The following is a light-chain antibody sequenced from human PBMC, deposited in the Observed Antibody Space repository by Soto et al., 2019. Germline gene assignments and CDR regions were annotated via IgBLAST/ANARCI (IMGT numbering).Light chain of an antibody. CDR1: SSDVGGYNY. V-gene: IGLV2-14*01. Sequence: QSALTQPASVSGSPGQSITISCTGTSSDVGGYNYVSWYQQHPGKAPKLMIYEVSNRPSGVSNRFSGSKSGNTAALTISGVQAEDEADYYCSSYTSSSTMFGTGTKVTV. CDR3: SSYTSSSTM. J-gene: IGLJ1*01. CDR2: EVS.